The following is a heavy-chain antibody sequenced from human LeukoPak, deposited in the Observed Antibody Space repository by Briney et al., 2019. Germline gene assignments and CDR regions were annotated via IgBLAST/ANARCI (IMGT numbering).Heavy chain of an antibody. D-gene: IGHD1-1*01. J-gene: IGHJ4*02. CDR2: INPNSGGT. V-gene: IGHV1-2*02. Sequence: ASVKVSCKASGYTFTGYYMHWVRQAPGQGLEWMGWINPNSGGTNYAQKFQGRVTMTRDTSISTAYMELSRLRSDDTAAYYCARERVRRTGYDYWGQGTLVTVSS. CDR1: GYTFTGYY. CDR3: ARERVRRTGYDY.